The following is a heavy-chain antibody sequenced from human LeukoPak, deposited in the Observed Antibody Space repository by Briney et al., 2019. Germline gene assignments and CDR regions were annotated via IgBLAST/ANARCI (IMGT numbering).Heavy chain of an antibody. Sequence: ASVKVSCKASGYIFTDYYVHWVRQAPGQGLEWMGVINPSRGRTDYAQKFQGRVTLTRDTSTSTVYMELNSLRSEDTAVYYCAREEGYNWFDPWGQGTLVTVSS. J-gene: IGHJ5*02. CDR3: AREEGYNWFDP. V-gene: IGHV1-46*01. CDR1: GYIFTDYY. CDR2: INPSRGRT.